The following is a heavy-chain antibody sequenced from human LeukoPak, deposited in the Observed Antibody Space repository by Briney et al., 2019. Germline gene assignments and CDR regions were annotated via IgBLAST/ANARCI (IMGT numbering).Heavy chain of an antibody. CDR3: AKNGYYDSSGYYSGEYYFDY. Sequence: PGGSLRLSCAVSGFTSSSYAMSWVRQAPGKGLEWVSAISGSGGSTYYADSVKGRFTISRDNSKNTLYLQMNSLRAEDTAVYYCAKNGYYDSSGYYSGEYYFDYWGQGTLVTVSS. V-gene: IGHV3-23*01. CDR1: GFTSSSYA. D-gene: IGHD3-22*01. J-gene: IGHJ4*02. CDR2: ISGSGGST.